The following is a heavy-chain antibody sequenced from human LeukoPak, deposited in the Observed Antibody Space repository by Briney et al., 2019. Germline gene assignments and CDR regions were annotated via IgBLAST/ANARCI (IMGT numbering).Heavy chain of an antibody. CDR1: GFTFSSYA. J-gene: IGHJ4*02. D-gene: IGHD6-19*01. Sequence: GASLRLSCAASGFTFSSYAMSWVRQAPGKGLEWVSTISGSGGSTYYADSVKGRFTISRDNSKNTLYLHMNSLRAEDTAVYYCAKAPGAVPPYYFDYWGQGTLVTVSS. CDR2: ISGSGGST. V-gene: IGHV3-23*01. CDR3: AKAPGAVPPYYFDY.